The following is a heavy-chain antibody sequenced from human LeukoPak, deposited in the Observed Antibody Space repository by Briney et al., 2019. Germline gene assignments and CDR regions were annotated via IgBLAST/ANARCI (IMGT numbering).Heavy chain of an antibody. CDR1: GFIFSSYS. J-gene: IGHJ6*02. CDR3: ARGGGLDV. D-gene: IGHD3-16*01. V-gene: IGHV3-48*04. CDR2: ISGGGGNI. Sequence: GGSLRLSCAASGFIFSSYSMNWVRQAPGKGLEWISYISGGGGNIHYADSVEGRFTISRDNAKNSLYLQMSNLRAEDTAVYFCARGGGLDVWGQGATVTVSS.